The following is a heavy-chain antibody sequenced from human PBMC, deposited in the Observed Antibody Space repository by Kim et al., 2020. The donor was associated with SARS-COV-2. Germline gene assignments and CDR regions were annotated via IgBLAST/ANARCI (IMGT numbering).Heavy chain of an antibody. J-gene: IGHJ4*02. Sequence: SVKVSCKASGGTFSSYAISWVRQAPGQGLEWMGGIIPIFGTANYAQKFQVRVTITADESTSTAYMELSSLRSEDTAVYYCARGDGYNYEPGDYWGQGTLVTVSS. V-gene: IGHV1-69*13. CDR1: GGTFSSYA. CDR2: IIPIFGTA. D-gene: IGHD5-12*01. CDR3: ARGDGYNYEPGDY.